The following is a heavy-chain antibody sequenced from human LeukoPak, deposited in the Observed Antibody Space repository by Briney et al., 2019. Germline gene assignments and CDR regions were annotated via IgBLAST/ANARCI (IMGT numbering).Heavy chain of an antibody. J-gene: IGHJ4*02. CDR2: VIPILGIA. Sequence: SVKVPCKASGGTFSSYAISWVRQAPGQGLEWMGRVIPILGIANYAQKFQGRVTITADKSTSTAYMELSSLRSEDTAVYYCARDTPNYYDSSGPYYFDYWGQGTLVTVSS. CDR1: GGTFSSYA. D-gene: IGHD3-22*01. V-gene: IGHV1-69*04. CDR3: ARDTPNYYDSSGPYYFDY.